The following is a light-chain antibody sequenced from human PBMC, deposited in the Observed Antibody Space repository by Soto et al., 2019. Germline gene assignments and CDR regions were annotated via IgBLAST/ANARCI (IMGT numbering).Light chain of an antibody. Sequence: ETVLTQSPCTLSLSPGEISTLSCRASESVSSIYVAWYQQKPGQAPTLLIYGASTRATGIPDRFSGSGSGTDFTLTIDRLETEDFAVYYCQQSLNPKTFGQGTKVDIK. CDR2: GAS. CDR3: QQSLNPKT. J-gene: IGKJ1*01. V-gene: IGKV3-20*01. CDR1: ESVSSIY.